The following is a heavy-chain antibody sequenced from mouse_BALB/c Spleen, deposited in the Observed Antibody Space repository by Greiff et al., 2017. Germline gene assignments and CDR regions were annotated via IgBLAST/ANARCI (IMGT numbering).Heavy chain of an antibody. CDR3: ARLGDYDVGYAMDY. J-gene: IGHJ4*01. CDR2: ISSGSSTI. Sequence: EVHLVESGGGLVQPGGSRKLSCAASGFTFSSFGMHWVRQAPEKGLEWVAYISSGSSTIYYADTVKGRFTISRDNPKNTLFLQMTSLRSEDTAMYYCARLGDYDVGYAMDYWGQGTSVTVSS. CDR1: GFTFSSFG. V-gene: IGHV5-17*02. D-gene: IGHD2-4*01.